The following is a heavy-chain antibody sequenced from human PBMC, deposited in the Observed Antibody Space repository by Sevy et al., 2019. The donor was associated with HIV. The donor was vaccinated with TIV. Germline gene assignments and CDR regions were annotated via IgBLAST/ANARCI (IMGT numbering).Heavy chain of an antibody. J-gene: IGHJ3*02. Sequence: GGSLRLSCAASGFIFSNYGMHWVRQAPGKGLEWVAVVSYDGSTKYYTGPVRGRFSISRANSKNTVYLQMNSLRVEDTAVYYCAKGSKATGSAFDIWGQGTMVTVSS. D-gene: IGHD1-1*01. CDR3: AKGSKATGSAFDI. V-gene: IGHV3-30*18. CDR1: GFIFSNYG. CDR2: VSYDGSTK.